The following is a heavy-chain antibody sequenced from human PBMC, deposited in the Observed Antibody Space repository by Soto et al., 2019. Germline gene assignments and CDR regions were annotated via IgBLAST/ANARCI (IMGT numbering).Heavy chain of an antibody. CDR1: GFTFSSYN. CDR2: ISSSSSYI. Sequence: EVQLVESGGGLVKPGGSLRLSCAASGFTFSSYNMNWVRQAPGKGLEWVSSISSSSSYIYYADSVKGRFTISRDNAKNSLYLQMNSLRAEDTAVYYCARDPGIIGTTWDLIDYWGQGTLVTVSS. V-gene: IGHV3-21*01. CDR3: ARDPGIIGTTWDLIDY. J-gene: IGHJ4*02. D-gene: IGHD1-7*01.